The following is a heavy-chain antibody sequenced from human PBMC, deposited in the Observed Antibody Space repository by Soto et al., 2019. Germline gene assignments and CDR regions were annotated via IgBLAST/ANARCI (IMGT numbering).Heavy chain of an antibody. J-gene: IGHJ4*02. V-gene: IGHV1-2*02. CDR2: INPNSGGT. D-gene: IGHD3-3*01. CDR3: ARDRYYDFWTGYLVDY. CDR1: AYTFAGYY. Sequence: XSVKVSCKPSAYTFAGYYMHWVRQAPGQGLEWMGWINPNSGGTNYAQKFQGRVTMTRDTSISTAYMELSRLRSDDTAVYYCARDRYYDFWTGYLVDYWGQGTLVTVSS.